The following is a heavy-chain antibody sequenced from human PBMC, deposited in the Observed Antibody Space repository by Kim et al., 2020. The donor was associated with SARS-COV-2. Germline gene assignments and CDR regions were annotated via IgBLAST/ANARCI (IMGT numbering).Heavy chain of an antibody. Sequence: GESLKIFCKGSGYSFTSYWISWVRQMPGKGLEWMGRIDPSDSYTNYSPSFQGHVTISADKSISTAYLQWSSLKASDTAMYYCARLSARGATKYYFDYWGQGTLVTVSS. V-gene: IGHV5-10-1*01. CDR1: GYSFTSYW. CDR3: ARLSARGATKYYFDY. J-gene: IGHJ4*02. CDR2: IDPSDSYT. D-gene: IGHD1-26*01.